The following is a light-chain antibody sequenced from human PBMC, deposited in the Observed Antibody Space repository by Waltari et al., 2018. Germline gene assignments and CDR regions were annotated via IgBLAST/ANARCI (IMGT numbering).Light chain of an antibody. CDR1: QSVSSSY. CDR2: GAS. CDR3: QQYGSSPDT. V-gene: IGKV3-20*01. J-gene: IGKJ4*01. Sequence: DIVLTQSPGHLSLSPGERATLSCRASQSVSSSYLSWYQQKPGQAPRLLIYGASSRATGIPDRFSGSGSGTDFTLTISRLEPEDFAVYYCQQYGSSPDTFGGGTKVEIK.